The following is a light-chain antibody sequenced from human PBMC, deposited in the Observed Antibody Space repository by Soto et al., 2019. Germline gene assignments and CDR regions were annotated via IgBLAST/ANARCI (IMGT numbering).Light chain of an antibody. CDR3: QQRSNWPRT. CDR1: QNVSSY. J-gene: IGKJ4*01. Sequence: ENVWTQSPGTLSLSPGERSTLSCMASQNVSSYLAWYQQKPGQAHRLLIYDASNRATGIPARFSGSGSGTDFTLTISSLEPEDFAVYYCQQRSNWPRTFGEGTKVDIK. CDR2: DAS. V-gene: IGKV3-11*01.